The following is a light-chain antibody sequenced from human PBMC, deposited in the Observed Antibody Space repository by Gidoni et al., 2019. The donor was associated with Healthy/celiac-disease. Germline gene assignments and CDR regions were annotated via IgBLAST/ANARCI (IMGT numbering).Light chain of an antibody. CDR1: SSDVGGYNY. CDR3: SSYTSSSPRV. Sequence: QSSLTQPASVSGSHGQTITISCTGTSSDVGGYNYVSWYQQNPGKAPNLMIYDVSNQHSGVSTRFSGSKSRNTASLTISGLQAEDDADYYCSSYTSSSPRVFGTGTKVTVL. V-gene: IGLV2-14*01. J-gene: IGLJ1*01. CDR2: DVS.